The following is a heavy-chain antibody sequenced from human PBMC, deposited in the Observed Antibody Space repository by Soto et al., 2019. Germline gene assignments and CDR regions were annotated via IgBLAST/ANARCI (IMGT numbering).Heavy chain of an antibody. D-gene: IGHD3-22*01. CDR2: IYHSGST. J-gene: IGHJ4*02. CDR3: ARSRDYDSSGWRAYYFDY. V-gene: IGHV4-30-2*01. Sequence: PSETLSLTCAVSGGSISSGGYSWSWIRQPPGKGLEWIGYIYHSGSTYYNPSLKSRVTISVDRSKNQFSLKLSSVTAADTAVYYCARSRDYDSSGWRAYYFDYWGQGTLVTVSS. CDR1: GGSISSGGYS.